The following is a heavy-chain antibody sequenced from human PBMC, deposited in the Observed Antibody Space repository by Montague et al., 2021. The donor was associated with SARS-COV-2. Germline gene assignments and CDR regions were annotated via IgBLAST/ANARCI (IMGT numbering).Heavy chain of an antibody. CDR1: GFTFSYDD. D-gene: IGHD3-16*02. V-gene: IGHV3-48*03. CDR2: ISTSAYTT. Sequence: SLRLSCAASGFTFSYDDMNWVRQAPGKGPEWISYISTSAYTTSYAGSVKGRFTISRDNGKNSLYLQMNSLRVEDTAVYYCTRDYRSVVGDGLDIWGQGTKVTVSS. J-gene: IGHJ3*02. CDR3: TRDYRSVVGDGLDI.